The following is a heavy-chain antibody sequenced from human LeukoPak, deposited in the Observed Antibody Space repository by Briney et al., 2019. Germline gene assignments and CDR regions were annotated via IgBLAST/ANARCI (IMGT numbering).Heavy chain of an antibody. CDR1: GFTFSSYS. CDR3: ARGSYGFDP. V-gene: IGHV4-34*01. Sequence: GSLRLSCAASGFTFSSYSMNWIRQPPGKGLEWIGEINHSGSTNYNPSLKSRVTISVDTSKNQFSLKLSSVTAADTAVYYCARGSYGFDPWGQGTLVTVSS. D-gene: IGHD3-16*01. J-gene: IGHJ5*02. CDR2: INHSGST.